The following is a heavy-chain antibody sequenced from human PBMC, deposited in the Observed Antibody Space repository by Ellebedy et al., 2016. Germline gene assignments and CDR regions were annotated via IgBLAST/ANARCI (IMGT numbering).Heavy chain of an antibody. J-gene: IGHJ4*02. V-gene: IGHV4-39*01. CDR3: GRLRMAATFDY. CDR1: DASISSSSYH. Sequence: SETLSLTCTVSDASISSSSYHWGWMRQPPGKGLEWIGTIYYTGTTYYNPSLNSRLTISIDTSKNQFSLKLNSVTAADTAVYYCGRLRMAATFDYWGQGALVTVSS. D-gene: IGHD6-6*01. CDR2: IYYTGTT.